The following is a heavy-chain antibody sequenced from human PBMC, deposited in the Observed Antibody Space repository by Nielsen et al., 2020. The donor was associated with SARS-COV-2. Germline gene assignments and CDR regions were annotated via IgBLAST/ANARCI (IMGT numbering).Heavy chain of an antibody. J-gene: IGHJ4*02. D-gene: IGHD4-23*01. V-gene: IGHV3-23*01. CDR1: GFTFSSYA. Sequence: GESLKISCAASGFTFSSYAMSWVRQAPGKGLEWVSAISGSGGSTYYADPVKGRFTISRDNSKNTLYLQMNSLRAEDTAVYYCAKDDGGNPDYWGQGTLVTVSS. CDR3: AKDDGGNPDY. CDR2: ISGSGGST.